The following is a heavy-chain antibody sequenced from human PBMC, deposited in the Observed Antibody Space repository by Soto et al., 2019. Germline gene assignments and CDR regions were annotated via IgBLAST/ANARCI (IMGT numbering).Heavy chain of an antibody. Sequence: EVQLLESGGGLVQPGGSLRLSCAASGFTFSSYAMSWVRQAPGKGLEWVSAIRGSGGTTYYTDSVKGRFTISRDTSNNTLYLKMNSLRVEHTAVYYCTMYCSSTSCLVVYGMDVWGQGNTVTVSS. D-gene: IGHD2-2*01. CDR2: IRGSGGTT. J-gene: IGHJ6*02. V-gene: IGHV3-23*01. CDR3: TMYCSSTSCLVVYGMDV. CDR1: GFTFSSYA.